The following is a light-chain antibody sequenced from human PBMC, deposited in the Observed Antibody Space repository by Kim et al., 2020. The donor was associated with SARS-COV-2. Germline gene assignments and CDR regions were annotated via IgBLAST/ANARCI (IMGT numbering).Light chain of an antibody. Sequence: PGQSITISCSGTSSEVGSYILFYWYQPQPGTAPQLLIYNVTTRPAGVSNRFSDSKSGNSASLTIPGLQAEAESDYYCCSYAGRSTLFGGGTQLTVL. V-gene: IGLV2-23*02. CDR3: CSYAGRSTL. J-gene: IGLJ2*01. CDR2: NVT. CDR1: SSEVGSYIL.